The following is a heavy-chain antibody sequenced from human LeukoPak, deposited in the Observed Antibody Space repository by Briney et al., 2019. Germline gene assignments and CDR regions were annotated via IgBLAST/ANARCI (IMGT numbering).Heavy chain of an antibody. J-gene: IGHJ4*02. CDR1: GFTVSSNY. V-gene: IGHV3-21*01. D-gene: IGHD6-19*01. CDR3: ATGYTSGTRIDY. Sequence: GGSLRLSCAASGFTVSSNYMNWVRQAPGKGLEWVSAISSSSSDIYYTDSVKGRFTISRDNANNFLYLQVSSLRAEDTAVYYCATGYTSGTRIDYWGQGTLVSVSS. CDR2: ISSSSSDI.